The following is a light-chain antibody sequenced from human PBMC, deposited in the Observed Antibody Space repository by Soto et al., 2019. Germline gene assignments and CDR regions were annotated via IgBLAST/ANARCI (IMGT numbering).Light chain of an antibody. Sequence: EIVLTQSPATLSLSPGERATLSCGASQSVSSSYLAWYQQKPGLAHRLLIYDASSRATGIQDRFSGSGSGTDFTLTIRRLEPEDFAVYYCKQYGSSPITFGQGTRLEIK. CDR3: KQYGSSPIT. CDR1: QSVSSSY. J-gene: IGKJ5*01. CDR2: DAS. V-gene: IGKV3D-20*01.